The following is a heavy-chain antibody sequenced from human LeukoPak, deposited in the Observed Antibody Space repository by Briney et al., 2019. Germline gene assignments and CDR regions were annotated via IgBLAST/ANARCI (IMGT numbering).Heavy chain of an antibody. CDR1: GFTFTTYA. J-gene: IGHJ4*02. Sequence: GGSLRLSCAASGFTFTTYAMSWVRQAPGQGLEWISTISDSGDSTYYADSVKGRFTISRGNSKNTLYVQMNSLRAEDTAVYYCAKSHSVGYRGYFDYWGQGTLVTVSS. CDR2: ISDSGDST. CDR3: AKSHSVGYRGYFDY. D-gene: IGHD5-12*01. V-gene: IGHV3-23*01.